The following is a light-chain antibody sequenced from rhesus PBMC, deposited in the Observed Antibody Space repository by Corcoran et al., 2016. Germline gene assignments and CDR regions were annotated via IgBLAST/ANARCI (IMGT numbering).Light chain of an antibody. Sequence: QAVVTQEPSLTVSPGGTVTLPCGPSSGPVTENLWPYWIQQRPGQAPKILIHVTNYKFSWTPARYSGSLVGGKAALTLTGAQPEDEADYYCWLQYSGIQTVFGSGTKLTVL. J-gene: IGLJ6*01. CDR2: VTN. V-gene: IGLV7-88*01. CDR1: SGPVTENLW. CDR3: WLQYSGIQTV.